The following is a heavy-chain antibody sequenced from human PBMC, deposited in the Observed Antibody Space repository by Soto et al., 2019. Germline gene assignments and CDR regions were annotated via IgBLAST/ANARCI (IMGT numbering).Heavy chain of an antibody. CDR1: GFTFSSYG. J-gene: IGHJ4*02. V-gene: IGHV3-33*01. CDR2: IWYDGSNK. D-gene: IGHD6-19*01. Sequence: GGSLRLSCAASGFTFSSYGMHWVRQAPGKGLEWVAVIWYDGSNKYYADSVKGRFTISRDNSKNTLYLQMNSLRAEDTAVYYCARDLSGYSSGYFDHWGQGTLVTVSS. CDR3: ARDLSGYSSGYFDH.